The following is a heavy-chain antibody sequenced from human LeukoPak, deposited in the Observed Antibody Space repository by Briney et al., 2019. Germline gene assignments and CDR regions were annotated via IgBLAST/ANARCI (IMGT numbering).Heavy chain of an antibody. CDR1: IDSFSNYH. Sequence: SETLSLTCAVYIDSFSNYHWNWIRQTPAKGMEWIGEVNESGGTNISPSLRSRVILSVDTSKNQFSLKLSSVTAADTAVYYCARGRIGTRFLEWLFPPRYMDVWGKGTTVTVSS. V-gene: IGHV4-34*01. CDR3: ARGRIGTRFLEWLFPPRYMDV. CDR2: VNESGGT. D-gene: IGHD3-3*01. J-gene: IGHJ6*03.